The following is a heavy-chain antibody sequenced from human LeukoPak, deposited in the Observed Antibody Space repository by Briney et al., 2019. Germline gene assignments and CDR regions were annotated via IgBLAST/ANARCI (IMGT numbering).Heavy chain of an antibody. D-gene: IGHD3-22*01. CDR3: ARDDRSYSTDF. J-gene: IGHJ4*02. V-gene: IGHV1-2*02. Sequence: GASVKVSCKASGYTFIAYQMHWVRQAPGQGLEWMGWISPKSGDLSYAQKFQGRVTKTRDTSISIAYMELSSLRSDDTAVYYCARDDRSYSTDFWGQGTLVTVSS. CDR1: GYTFIAYQ. CDR2: ISPKSGDL.